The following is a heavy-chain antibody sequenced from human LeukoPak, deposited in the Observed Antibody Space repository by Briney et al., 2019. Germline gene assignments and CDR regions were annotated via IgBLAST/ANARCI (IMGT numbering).Heavy chain of an antibody. V-gene: IGHV3-23*01. CDR3: ARLLGDGYNEYYFDY. D-gene: IGHD5-24*01. J-gene: IGHJ4*02. CDR2: ISDSGGST. Sequence: GGSLRLSCAASGFTFSNYAMSWVRQAPGKGLEWVSTISDSGGSTYSADSVKGRFTISRDNSKNTLYLQMNSLRAEDTAVYYCARLLGDGYNEYYFDYWGQGTLVTVSS. CDR1: GFTFSNYA.